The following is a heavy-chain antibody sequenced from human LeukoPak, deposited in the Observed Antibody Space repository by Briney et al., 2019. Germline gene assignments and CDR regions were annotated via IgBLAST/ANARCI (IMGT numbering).Heavy chain of an antibody. V-gene: IGHV4-4*07. CDR3: ATRSGWYGDYFDY. CDR1: GGSISSYY. Sequence: SETLSLTCTVSGGSISSYYWNWIRQPAGKGLEWIGRIYTSGSTNYSPSLKSRVTMSVDTSKNQFSLKLSSVTAADTAVYYCATRSGWYGDYFDYWGQGTLVTVSS. CDR2: IYTSGST. D-gene: IGHD6-19*01. J-gene: IGHJ4*02.